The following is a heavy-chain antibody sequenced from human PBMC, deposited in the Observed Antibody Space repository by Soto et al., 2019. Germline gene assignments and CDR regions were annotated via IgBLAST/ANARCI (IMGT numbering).Heavy chain of an antibody. D-gene: IGHD5-12*01. J-gene: IGHJ4*02. CDR1: GFTMSTYS. V-gene: IGHV3-23*01. CDR3: SKWSGYGDL. CDR2: ISVTPGIT. Sequence: EMQLLESGGGLVQPGGSLRLSCAASGFTMSTYSVTWVRQAPGKGLEWVSGISVTPGITFYADSVKGRFTISRDSSNNAVYLQMHSLRAEDTAMYFCSKWSGYGDLWGQGTLVTVSS.